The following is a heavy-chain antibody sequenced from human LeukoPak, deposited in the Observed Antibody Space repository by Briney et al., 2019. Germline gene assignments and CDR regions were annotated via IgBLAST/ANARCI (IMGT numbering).Heavy chain of an antibody. Sequence: SETLSLTCTVSGGSISSGSYYWSWIRQPAGKGLEWIGRIYTSGSTNYNPSLKSRVTMSVDTSKNQFSLKLSSVTAADTAVYYCARDKAGVVPAAAPSDAFDIWGQGTMVTVSS. D-gene: IGHD2-2*01. J-gene: IGHJ3*02. CDR2: IYTSGST. CDR3: ARDKAGVVPAAAPSDAFDI. V-gene: IGHV4-61*02. CDR1: GGSISSGSYY.